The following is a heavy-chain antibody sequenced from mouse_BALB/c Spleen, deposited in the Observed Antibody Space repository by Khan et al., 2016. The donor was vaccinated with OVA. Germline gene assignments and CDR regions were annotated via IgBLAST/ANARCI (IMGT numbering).Heavy chain of an antibody. Sequence: EVQLLETGGGLVKPGGSLKLSCAASGFDFSNYDMSWVRQTPEKRLEWVATISSTGDYTYYPDSVKGRFSISRDNTGNALYLPMSSLRSEDSALYYCARLGTYDSWGQGTTLTVSS. J-gene: IGHJ2*01. CDR2: ISSTGDYT. CDR1: GFDFSNYD. V-gene: IGHV5-9*02. CDR3: ARLGTYDS. D-gene: IGHD4-1*01.